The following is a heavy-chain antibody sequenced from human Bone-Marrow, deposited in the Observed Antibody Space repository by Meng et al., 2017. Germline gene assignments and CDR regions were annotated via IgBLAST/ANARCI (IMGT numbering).Heavy chain of an antibody. CDR3: AKDPHYYGSGSYPIAFDI. D-gene: IGHD3-10*01. V-gene: IGHV3-23*01. CDR2: ISGSGGST. CDR1: GYSISSGYY. Sequence: GGSLRLSCAVSGYSISSGYYWGWIRQPPGKGLEWVSAISGSGGSTYYADSVKGRFTISRDNSKNTLYLQMNSLRAEDTAVYYCAKDPHYYGSGSYPIAFDIWGQGTMVTVSS. J-gene: IGHJ3*02.